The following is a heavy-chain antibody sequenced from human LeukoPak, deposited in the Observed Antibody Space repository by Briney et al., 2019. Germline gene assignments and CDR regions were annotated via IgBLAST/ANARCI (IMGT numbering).Heavy chain of an antibody. CDR2: IYYSGST. V-gene: IGHV4-59*01. D-gene: IGHD5-18*01. CDR3: ARTTEGGYTYDYFYYYYMDV. CDR1: GGSISSYY. J-gene: IGHJ6*03. Sequence: SETLSLTCTVSGGSISSYYWSWIRQPPGKGLEWIGYIYYSGSTNYNPSLKSRVTISVDMSKNQFSLKLSSVTAADTAVYYCARTTEGGYTYDYFYYYYMDVWGEGPTDTIS.